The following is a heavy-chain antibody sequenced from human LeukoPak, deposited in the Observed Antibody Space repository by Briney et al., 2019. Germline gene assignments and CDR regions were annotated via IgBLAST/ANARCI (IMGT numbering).Heavy chain of an antibody. CDR3: ARGPNSNWSGLDF. CDR1: GFTVISNY. J-gene: IGHJ4*02. V-gene: IGHV3-74*01. Sequence: GGSLRLSCEASGFTVISNYMSWVRQAPGKGLVWVSRISPTGSTTSYADSVKGRFTVSRDNAKNTLYLQVNNLRAEDTAVYYCARGPNSNWSGLDFWGQGTLLTVSS. D-gene: IGHD6-6*01. CDR2: ISPTGSTT.